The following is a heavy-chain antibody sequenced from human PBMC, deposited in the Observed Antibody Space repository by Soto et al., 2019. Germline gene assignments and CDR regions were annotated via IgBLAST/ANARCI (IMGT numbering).Heavy chain of an antibody. J-gene: IGHJ4*02. Sequence: QLQLQESGPGLVKPSETLSLTCTVSGGSIRSSSYYWGWIRQPPGKGLEWIGSIYYSGSTYYNPSLKSRVTISVDTSKNQFSLKLSSVTAADTAVYYCASLIEWELLRGWGQGTLVTVSS. V-gene: IGHV4-39*01. CDR3: ASLIEWELLRG. D-gene: IGHD1-26*01. CDR2: IYYSGST. CDR1: GGSIRSSSYY.